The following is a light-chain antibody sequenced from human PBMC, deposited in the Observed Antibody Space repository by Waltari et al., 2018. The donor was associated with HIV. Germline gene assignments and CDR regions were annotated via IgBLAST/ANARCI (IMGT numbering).Light chain of an antibody. Sequence: QSVLPQPLSVSDGPRQRVTISGSGSSSNIGNNAVYWYQQLPGKPPKLLIYYDDVLPSGFSDPFSCSKSGTAASPAISVFQSEDEADSYCAAAWDASRNRPVFGGGTKLTVL. CDR3: AAAWDASRNRPV. J-gene: IGLJ2*01. CDR2: YDD. V-gene: IGLV1-36*01. CDR1: SSNIGNNA.